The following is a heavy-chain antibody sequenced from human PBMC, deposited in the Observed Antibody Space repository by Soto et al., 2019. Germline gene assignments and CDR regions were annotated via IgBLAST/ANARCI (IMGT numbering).Heavy chain of an antibody. CDR3: ARGDAGYYGMDV. Sequence: LSLTCAVSGGSISSGGYFWSWVRQPPGKGLEWIGYSFHSGTTSYNPPLKSRVIISVDRSKNQFSLKLSSVTTADTAVYYCARGDAGYYGMDVWGQGTTVTVSS. CDR1: GGSISSGGYF. J-gene: IGHJ6*02. V-gene: IGHV4-30-2*01. CDR2: SFHSGTT.